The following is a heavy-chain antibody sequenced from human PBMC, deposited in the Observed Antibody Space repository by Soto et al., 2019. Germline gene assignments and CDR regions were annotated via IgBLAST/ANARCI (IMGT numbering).Heavy chain of an antibody. V-gene: IGHV4-34*01. CDR1: GGSFSGYY. D-gene: IGHD6-6*01. CDR2: INHSGST. J-gene: IGHJ6*02. CDR3: ASIAARPYYCYGMDV. Sequence: QVQLQQWGAGLLKPSETLSLTCAVYGGSFSGYYWSWIRQPPGKGLEWIGEINHSGSTNYNPSLKSRVTISVDPSKNQFSLKLSSVTAADTAVYYCASIAARPYYCYGMDVWGQGTTVTVSS.